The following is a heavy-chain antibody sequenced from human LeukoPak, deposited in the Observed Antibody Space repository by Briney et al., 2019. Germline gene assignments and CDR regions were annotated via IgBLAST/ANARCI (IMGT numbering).Heavy chain of an antibody. V-gene: IGHV1-2*02. CDR1: GYTFTSYG. J-gene: IGHJ4*02. D-gene: IGHD2-2*01. CDR2: INPNSGGT. Sequence: ASVKVSCKASGYTFTSYGISWVRQAPGQGLEWMGWINPNSGGTNYAQKFQGRVTMTRDTSISTAYMELSRLRSDDTAVYYCARADCSSTSCHGPLWFGELSRGSLVGFDYWGQGTLVTVSS. CDR3: ARADCSSTSCHGPLWFGELSRGSLVGFDY.